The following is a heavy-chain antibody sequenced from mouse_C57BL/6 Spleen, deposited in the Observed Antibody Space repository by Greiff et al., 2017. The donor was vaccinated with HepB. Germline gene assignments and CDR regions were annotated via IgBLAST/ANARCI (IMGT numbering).Heavy chain of an antibody. CDR3: ARRALGSSYWYFDV. Sequence: VQLQQSGPELVKPGASVKISCKASGYAFSSSWMNWVKQRPGKGLEWIGRIYPGDGDTNYNGKFKGKATLTADKSSSTAYMQLSSLTSEDSAVYFCARRALGSSYWYFDVWGTGTTVTVSS. J-gene: IGHJ1*03. CDR1: GYAFSSSW. D-gene: IGHD1-1*01. CDR2: IYPGDGDT. V-gene: IGHV1-82*01.